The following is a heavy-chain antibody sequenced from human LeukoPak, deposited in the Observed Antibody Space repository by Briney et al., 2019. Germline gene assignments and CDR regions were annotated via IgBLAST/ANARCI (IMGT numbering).Heavy chain of an antibody. J-gene: IGHJ6*02. Sequence: SVKVSCKASGGTFSSYAISWVRQAPGQGLEWMGGIIPIFGTANYAQKFQGRVTITADESTSTAYMEMSSLRSEDTAVYYCARQVLRVVLPLYYNYGMDVWGQGTTVTVSS. D-gene: IGHD2-2*01. CDR1: GGTFSSYA. V-gene: IGHV1-69*13. CDR2: IIPIFGTA. CDR3: ARQVLRVVLPLYYNYGMDV.